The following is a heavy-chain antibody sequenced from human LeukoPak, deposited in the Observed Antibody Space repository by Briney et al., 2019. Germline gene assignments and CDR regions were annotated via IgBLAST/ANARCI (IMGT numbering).Heavy chain of an antibody. J-gene: IGHJ4*02. V-gene: IGHV3-53*01. CDR3: AKGRASLPRWYYFDY. Sequence: QAGGSLRLSCAASGFTVSSNYMSWVRQAPGKGLEWVSVIYSGGSTYYADSVKGRFTISRDNSKNTLYLQMNSLRAEDTAVYYCAKGRASLPRWYYFDYWGQGTLVTVSS. CDR1: GFTVSSNY. D-gene: IGHD1-26*01. CDR2: IYSGGST.